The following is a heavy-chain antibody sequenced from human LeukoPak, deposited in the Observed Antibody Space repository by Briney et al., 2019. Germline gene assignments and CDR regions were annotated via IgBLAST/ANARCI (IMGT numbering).Heavy chain of an antibody. CDR2: IYYSGST. CDR1: GGSISSYY. D-gene: IGHD3-3*01. V-gene: IGHV4-59*08. Sequence: PSETLSLTCTVSGGSISSYYWSWIRQPPGMGLEWIGYIYYSGSTNYNPSLKSRVTISVDTSKNQFSLKLSSVTAADTGVYYCARNDFPNYYYYMDVWGKGTTVTVS. J-gene: IGHJ6*03. CDR3: ARNDFPNYYYYMDV.